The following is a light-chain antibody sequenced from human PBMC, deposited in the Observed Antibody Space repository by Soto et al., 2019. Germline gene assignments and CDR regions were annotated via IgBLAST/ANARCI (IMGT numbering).Light chain of an antibody. J-gene: IGLJ1*01. CDR3: CSYAGEYKYV. V-gene: IGLV2-11*01. CDR1: SSDVGAYNF. Sequence: QSVLTQPRSVSGSPGQSVTISCTGSSSDVGAYNFASWYQQHPGAAPKLLIHDVNKRPPGVPDRFSAPKSGNTASLTISGLQAEDEADYYCCSYAGEYKYVFGSGTKVTVL. CDR2: DVN.